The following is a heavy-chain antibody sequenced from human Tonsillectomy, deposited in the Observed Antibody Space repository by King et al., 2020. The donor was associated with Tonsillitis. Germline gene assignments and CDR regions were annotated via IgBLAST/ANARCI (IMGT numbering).Heavy chain of an antibody. CDR2: IRYDGSDK. J-gene: IGHJ6*02. Sequence: VQLVESGGGVVQPGGSLRLSCAASGFTFSSYGMYWVRQAPGKGLEWVAFIRYDGSDKHYGDSVKGRFTISRDNSKNTLYLQMSSLRAEDTAVCYCAKDRQSLYYYYGMDVWGQGTTVTVSS. CDR3: AKDRQSLYYYYGMDV. CDR1: GFTFSSYG. D-gene: IGHD4-11*01. V-gene: IGHV3-30*02.